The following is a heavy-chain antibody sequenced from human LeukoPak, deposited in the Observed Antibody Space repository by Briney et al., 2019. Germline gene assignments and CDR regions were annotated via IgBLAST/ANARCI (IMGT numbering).Heavy chain of an antibody. CDR1: GFTFSDYC. CDR2: ISSSSSYT. V-gene: IGHV3-11*03. J-gene: IGHJ6*02. CDR3: ARRMNDYYGMDV. Sequence: PGGSLRLSCAASGFTFSDYCMNWIRQAPGKGLEWVSYISSSSSYTNYADSVKGRFTISRDNAKNSLYLQMNSLRGEDTAVYYCARRMNDYYGMDVWGQGTTVTVSS. D-gene: IGHD2-8*01.